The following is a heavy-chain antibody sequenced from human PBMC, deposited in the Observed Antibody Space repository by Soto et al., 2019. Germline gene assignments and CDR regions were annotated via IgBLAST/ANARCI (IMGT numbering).Heavy chain of an antibody. CDR1: GFTFSTYW. V-gene: IGHV3-7*01. CDR2: INQDGSAK. CDR3: SRSLNS. J-gene: IGHJ4*02. Sequence: PGGSLRLSCAASGFTFSTYWMDWVRQTPGKGLEWVANINQDGSAKNYVDSVKGRFTISRDNAKNSLYLQMSSLTAEDSALYYCSRSLNSWGQGTLVTVSS.